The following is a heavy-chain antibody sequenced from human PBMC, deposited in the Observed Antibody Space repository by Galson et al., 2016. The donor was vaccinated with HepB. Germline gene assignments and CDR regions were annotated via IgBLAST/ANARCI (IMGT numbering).Heavy chain of an antibody. Sequence: SLRLSCAASGFSFNSYAMHWVRQAPGRGLEWVALISYDGSNEYYADSVKGRFAISRDNSKDTLYLQMNSLRVEDTAVYYCTKNSRITIFGVVTEPLDYWGQGTLLTVSS. J-gene: IGHJ4*02. V-gene: IGHV3-30*18. CDR1: GFSFNSYA. D-gene: IGHD3-3*01. CDR2: ISYDGSNE. CDR3: TKNSRITIFGVVTEPLDY.